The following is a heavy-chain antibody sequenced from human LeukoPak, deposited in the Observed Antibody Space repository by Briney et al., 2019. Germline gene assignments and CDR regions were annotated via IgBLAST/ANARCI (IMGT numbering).Heavy chain of an antibody. D-gene: IGHD3-10*01. V-gene: IGHV3-48*03. CDR1: GFTFSSYE. J-gene: IGHJ4*02. Sequence: GGSLRLSCAASGFTFSSYEMNWVRQAPGKGLEWVSYISSSGSTIYYADSVKGRFTISRDNAKNSLYLQMNSLRAEDAAVYYCWRPENCRCWFDFGYWGQGTLVTVSS. CDR3: WRPENCRCWFDFGY. CDR2: ISSSGSTI.